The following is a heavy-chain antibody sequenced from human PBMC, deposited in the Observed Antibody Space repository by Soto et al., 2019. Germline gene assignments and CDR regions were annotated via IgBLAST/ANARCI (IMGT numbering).Heavy chain of an antibody. Sequence: GGSLRLSCAASGFTFSSYWMSWVRQAPGKGLEWVANIKQDGSEKYYVDSVKGRFTISRDNAKNSLYLQMNSLRAEDTAVYYCARDICGGDCYSSVSYYYYYGMDVWGQGTTVTVSS. J-gene: IGHJ6*02. V-gene: IGHV3-7*01. CDR2: IKQDGSEK. CDR3: ARDICGGDCYSSVSYYYYYGMDV. CDR1: GFTFSSYW. D-gene: IGHD2-21*02.